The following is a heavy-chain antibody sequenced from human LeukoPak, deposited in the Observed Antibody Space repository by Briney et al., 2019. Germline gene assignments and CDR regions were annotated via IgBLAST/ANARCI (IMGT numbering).Heavy chain of an antibody. V-gene: IGHV3-13*04. CDR1: GFTLSTYD. CDR3: ARGGRGGKNVYFDS. CDR2: IGTAGDT. Sequence: GGSLRLSCVASGFTLSTYDMHWVRQGTGKGLEWVSAIGTAGDTHYLGSVKGRFTISRENAKNSLYLQMNSLGAGDTAVYYCARGGRGGKNVYFDSWGQGTLVTVSS. D-gene: IGHD4-23*01. J-gene: IGHJ4*02.